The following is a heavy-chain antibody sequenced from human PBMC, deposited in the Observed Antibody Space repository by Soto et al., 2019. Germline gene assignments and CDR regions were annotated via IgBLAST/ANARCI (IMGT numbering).Heavy chain of an antibody. D-gene: IGHD1-1*01. CDR3: ARDLTISSTDGPLDP. Sequence: SETLSLTCTVSGGSMSRYYWTWIRQPPGKGLEWIGNIHYTGSTSYNPSLKSRVTILLGTSTSQFSLKVSSVTAADTAVYYCARDLTISSTDGPLDPWGQGTLVTVSS. CDR2: IHYTGST. CDR1: GGSMSRYY. J-gene: IGHJ5*01. V-gene: IGHV4-59*01.